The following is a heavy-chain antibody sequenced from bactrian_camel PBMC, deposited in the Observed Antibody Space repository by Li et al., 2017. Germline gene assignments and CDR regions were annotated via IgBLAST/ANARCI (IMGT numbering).Heavy chain of an antibody. D-gene: IGHD3*01. J-gene: IGHJ4*01. CDR3: ATADDNLPPRYRY. CDR1: GFAFIDYD. V-gene: IGHV3S40*01. Sequence: VQLVESGGGLVLPGGSLRLSCTTSGFAFIDYDMSWVRQAPGKGLEWVASIRSDGIVTSYGDSMEGRFTISRGNGKNTAYLQMNNLKSEDTAQYYCATADDNLPPRYRYWGQGTQVTVS. CDR2: IRSDGIVT.